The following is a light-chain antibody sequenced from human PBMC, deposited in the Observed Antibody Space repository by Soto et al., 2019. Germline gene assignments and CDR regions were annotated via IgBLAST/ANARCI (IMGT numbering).Light chain of an antibody. Sequence: EAVLTHSPATLSVSPCGRATLSFRASQSISDTLAWYQQKPGQAPRLLIYSASRGATGFPARFSGSGSGTDFTLTISSLQSEDFAVYYCQQYNNWPWTFGQGTKVDIK. V-gene: IGKV3-15*01. CDR2: SAS. CDR1: QSISDT. J-gene: IGKJ1*01. CDR3: QQYNNWPWT.